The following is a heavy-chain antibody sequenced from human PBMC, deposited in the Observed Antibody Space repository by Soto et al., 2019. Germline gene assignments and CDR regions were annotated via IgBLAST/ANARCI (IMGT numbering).Heavy chain of an antibody. V-gene: IGHV3-23*01. CDR2: ISGSGGST. CDR3: AKASLQTYYYDSSGYSFDY. D-gene: IGHD3-22*01. J-gene: IGHJ4*02. Sequence: EVQLLESGGGLVQPGGSLRLSCAASGFTFSSYAMSWVRQAPGKGLEWVSAISGSGGSTYYADSVKGRFTISRDNSKNTLYLQMNSLRAEDTAVYYCAKASLQTYYYDSSGYSFDYWGQGTLVTVSS. CDR1: GFTFSSYA.